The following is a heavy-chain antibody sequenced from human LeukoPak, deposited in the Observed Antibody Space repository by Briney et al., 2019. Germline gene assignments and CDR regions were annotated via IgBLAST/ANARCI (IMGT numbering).Heavy chain of an antibody. V-gene: IGHV4-59*08. CDR2: IYYSGST. CDR3: ARRRGYGNFDY. Sequence: PSETLSLTCTVSGGSISSYYWSWTRQPPGKGLEWIEYIYYSGSTNYNPSLKSRVTISVDTSKNQFSLKLSSVTAADTAVYYCARRRGYGNFDYWGQGTLVTVSS. CDR1: GGSISSYY. J-gene: IGHJ4*02. D-gene: IGHD5-12*01.